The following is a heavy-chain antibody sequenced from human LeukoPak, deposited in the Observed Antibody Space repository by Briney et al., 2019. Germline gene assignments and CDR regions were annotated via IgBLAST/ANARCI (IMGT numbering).Heavy chain of an antibody. J-gene: IGHJ4*02. D-gene: IGHD3-22*01. CDR3: ARGPYYDSSGYTDY. CDR2: FDPEDGET. V-gene: IGHV1-24*01. Sequence: ASVKVSCKVSGYTLTELSMLWVRQAPGKGLEWMGGFDPEDGETIYAQKFQGRVTMTRDTSTSTVYMELSSLRSEDTAVYYCARGPYYDSSGYTDYWGQGTLVTVSS. CDR1: GYTLTELS.